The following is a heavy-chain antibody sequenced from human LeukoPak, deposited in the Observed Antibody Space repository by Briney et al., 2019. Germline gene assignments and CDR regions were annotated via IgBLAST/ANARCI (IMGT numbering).Heavy chain of an antibody. D-gene: IGHD3-10*01. Sequence: GASVKVSCKASGYTFTSYAMNWVRQAPGQGLEWMGWINTNTGNPTYTQGFTGRFVFSLDPSVSTAYLQISSLKAEDTAVYYCARAPYYYGSGVYYMDVWGKGTTVTVSS. CDR3: ARAPYYYGSGVYYMDV. J-gene: IGHJ6*03. CDR1: GYTFTSYA. CDR2: INTNTGNP. V-gene: IGHV7-4-1*02.